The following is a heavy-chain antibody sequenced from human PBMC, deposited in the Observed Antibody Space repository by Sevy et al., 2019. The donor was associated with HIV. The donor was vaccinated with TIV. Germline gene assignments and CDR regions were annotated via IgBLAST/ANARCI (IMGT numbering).Heavy chain of an antibody. Sequence: GGSLRLSCAASGFTFSSYAMHWVRQAPGKGLEWVAVISYDGSNKYYADSVKGRFTISRDNSKNTLYLQTNSLRAEDTTVYYCARGNEFGAFDIWGQGTMVTVSS. J-gene: IGHJ3*02. CDR2: ISYDGSNK. V-gene: IGHV3-30-3*01. CDR3: ARGNEFGAFDI. CDR1: GFTFSSYA. D-gene: IGHD3-10*01.